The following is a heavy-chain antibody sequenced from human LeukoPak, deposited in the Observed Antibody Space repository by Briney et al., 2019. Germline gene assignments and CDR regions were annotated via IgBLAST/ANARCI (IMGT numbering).Heavy chain of an antibody. CDR1: GYTFLTYG. J-gene: IGHJ4*02. CDR3: ARDPRILSNSLPVGNDY. D-gene: IGHD2/OR15-2a*01. CDR2: ISSYNGNT. V-gene: IGHV1-18*01. Sequence: ASVKVSCKASGYTFLTYGISWVRQAPGQGLEWMGWISSYNGNTNYAQNLQGRVTMTTDTSTSTAYMELRSLTSDDTAVYHCARDPRILSNSLPVGNDYWGQGTLVTVSS.